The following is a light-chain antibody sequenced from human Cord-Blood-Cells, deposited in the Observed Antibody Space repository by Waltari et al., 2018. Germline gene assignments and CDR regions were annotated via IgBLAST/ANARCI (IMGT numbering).Light chain of an antibody. J-gene: IGKJ1*01. CDR2: WAS. CDR1: QSVLYSSNTKNH. V-gene: IGKV4-1*01. CDR3: QQYYSTPWT. Sequence: IVMTQSPHSLAVSLGESATITCKSRQSVLYSSNTKNHLAWYQQKPGQPPKLLIYWASTRESGVPERFGGSGSGTDFTLTISSLQAEDVAVYYCQQYYSTPWTFGQGTKVEIK.